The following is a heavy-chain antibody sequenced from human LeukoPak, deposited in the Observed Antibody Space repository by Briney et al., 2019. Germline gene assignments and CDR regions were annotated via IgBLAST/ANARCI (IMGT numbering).Heavy chain of an antibody. CDR3: ARLIVPPTRPIDY. V-gene: IGHV4-34*12. J-gene: IGHJ4*02. Sequence: SETLSLTCTVYGGSLSGYYWTWIRQPPGKGLEWIGEIIHSGSTNYNPSLKSRVTISIDTSKNRFSLNLGSLTAADTAVYNCARLIVPPTRPIDYWGQGTLVTVSS. CDR2: IIHSGST. D-gene: IGHD2/OR15-2a*01. CDR1: GGSLSGYY.